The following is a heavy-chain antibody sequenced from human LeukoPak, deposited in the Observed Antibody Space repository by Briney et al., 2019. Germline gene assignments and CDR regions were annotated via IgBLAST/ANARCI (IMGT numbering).Heavy chain of an antibody. Sequence: GGSLRLSCAASGFTFSSYWMSWVRQAPGKGLEWVANIKQDGSEKYYVDSVKGRFTISRDNAKNSLYLQMNSLRAEDTAVYYCARAFTIFGVVHGGGPYNWFDPWGQGTLVTVSS. CDR2: IKQDGSEK. V-gene: IGHV3-7*01. D-gene: IGHD3-3*01. CDR1: GFTFSSYW. J-gene: IGHJ5*02. CDR3: ARAFTIFGVVHGGGPYNWFDP.